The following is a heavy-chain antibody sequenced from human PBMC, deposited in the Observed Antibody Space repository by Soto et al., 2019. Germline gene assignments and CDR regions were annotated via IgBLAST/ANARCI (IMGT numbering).Heavy chain of an antibody. CDR3: ARVAIFGVRHYFDY. V-gene: IGHV4-30-4*01. CDR1: GGSISSGDYY. CDR2: LYYSGST. J-gene: IGHJ4*02. Sequence: SETLSLTCTVSGGSISSGDYYWSWIRHPPGKGLEWIGYLYYSGSTYYTPSLKSRVTISVDTSKNQFSLKLSSVTAADTAVYYCARVAIFGVRHYFDYWGQGSLVTASS. D-gene: IGHD3-3*01.